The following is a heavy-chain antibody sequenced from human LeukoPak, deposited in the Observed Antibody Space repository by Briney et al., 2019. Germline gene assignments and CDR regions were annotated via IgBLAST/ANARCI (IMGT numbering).Heavy chain of an antibody. CDR1: GFTFSSYW. CDR2: IKQDGSEK. CDR3: ARVGGSYYVYYYGMDV. J-gene: IGHJ6*02. V-gene: IGHV3-7*04. Sequence: RPGGSLRLSCAASGFTFSSYWMSWVRQSPGKGLEWVANIKQDGSEKYYVDSVKGRFTISRDNAKNSLYLQMNSLRAEDTAVYYCARVGGSYYVYYYGMDVWGQGTTVTVSS. D-gene: IGHD1-26*01.